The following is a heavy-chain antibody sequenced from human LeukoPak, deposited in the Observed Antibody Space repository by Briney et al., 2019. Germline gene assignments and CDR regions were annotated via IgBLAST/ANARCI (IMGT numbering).Heavy chain of an antibody. V-gene: IGHV1-2*02. J-gene: IGHJ5*02. CDR3: AREDSDDYGDYFDP. CDR2: INPNSGGT. Sequence: ASVKVSCKASGYTFTGNFMHWVRQAPGQGLEWMGWINPNSGGTNYAQKFQGRVTMTRDTSISTAYMELSRLRSDDSAVYYCAREDSDDYGDYFDPWGQGTLVTVSS. D-gene: IGHD4-17*01. CDR1: GYTFTGNF.